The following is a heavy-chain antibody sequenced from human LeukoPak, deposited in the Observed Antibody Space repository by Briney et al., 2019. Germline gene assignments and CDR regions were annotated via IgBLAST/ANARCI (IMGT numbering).Heavy chain of an antibody. CDR1: GGSISSSSYY. V-gene: IGHV4-39*01. Sequence: SETLSLTCSVSGGSISSSSYYWGWIRQPPGKGLEWIGSIYYSGSTYYNPSLKSRVTISVDTSKNQFSLKLSSVTAADTAVYHCARRSVWSGYFDYWGQGTLVTVSS. CDR2: IYYSGST. D-gene: IGHD3-3*01. CDR3: ARRSVWSGYFDY. J-gene: IGHJ4*02.